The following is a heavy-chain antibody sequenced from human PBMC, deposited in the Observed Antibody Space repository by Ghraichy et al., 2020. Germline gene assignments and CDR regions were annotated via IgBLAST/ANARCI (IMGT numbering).Heavy chain of an antibody. CDR3: ARAGFGELWGHYYGMDV. Sequence: SVKVSCKASGGTFSSYAISWVRQAPGQGLEWMGGIIPIFGTANYAQKFQDRVTITEDESTSTAYMELSSLRSEDTAVYYCARAGFGELWGHYYGMDVWGQGTTVTVSS. V-gene: IGHV1-69*13. D-gene: IGHD3-10*01. CDR2: IIPIFGTA. CDR1: GGTFSSYA. J-gene: IGHJ6*02.